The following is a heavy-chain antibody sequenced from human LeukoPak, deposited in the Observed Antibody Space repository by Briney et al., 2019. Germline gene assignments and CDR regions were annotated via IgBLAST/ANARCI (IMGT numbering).Heavy chain of an antibody. CDR1: GFTFSSYG. D-gene: IGHD6-6*01. Sequence: QSGGSLRLSCAASGFTFSSYGMHWVRQAPGKGLEWVAVIWYDGSNKYYADSVKGRFTISRDNSKNTLYLQMNSLRAEDTAVYYCARDAVRRGAARLANWFDPWGQGTLVTVSS. CDR2: IWYDGSNK. V-gene: IGHV3-33*01. CDR3: ARDAVRRGAARLANWFDP. J-gene: IGHJ5*02.